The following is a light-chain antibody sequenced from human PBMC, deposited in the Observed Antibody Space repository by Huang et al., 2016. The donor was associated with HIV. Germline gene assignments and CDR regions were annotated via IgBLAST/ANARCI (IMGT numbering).Light chain of an antibody. J-gene: IGKJ2*01. CDR1: QSVLYSSNNKNY. CDR3: QQYYSTPQT. CDR2: WAS. Sequence: DIVMTQSPDSLAVSLGERATINCKSSQSVLYSSNNKNYLAWYQQKPGQSPKLLIYWASTRESGVPDRFSGNGSGTDFTRTISSLQAEDVAVYYCQQYYSTPQTFGQGTKLEIK. V-gene: IGKV4-1*01.